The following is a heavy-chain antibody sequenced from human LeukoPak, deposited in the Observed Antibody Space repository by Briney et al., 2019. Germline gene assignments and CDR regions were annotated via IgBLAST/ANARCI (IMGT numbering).Heavy chain of an antibody. CDR1: GFTFSGYG. V-gene: IGHV3-53*01. D-gene: IGHD4-11*01. CDR2: IYSGGST. CDR3: ARDNSFDL. Sequence: GGSLRLSCAASGFTFSGYGMHWVRQAPGKGLEWVSVIYSGGSTYYADSVKGRFTISRDNSKNTLYLQMNSLRAEDTAVYYCARDNSFDLWGRGTLVTVSS. J-gene: IGHJ2*01.